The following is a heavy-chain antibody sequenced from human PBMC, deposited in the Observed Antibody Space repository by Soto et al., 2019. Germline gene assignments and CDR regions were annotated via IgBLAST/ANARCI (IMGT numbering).Heavy chain of an antibody. CDR2: VSGRSDDT. D-gene: IGHD1-20*01. CDR3: AKGAIYDWNRVLYD. V-gene: IGHV3-23*01. CDR1: GFTFRDSA. Sequence: SGGSLRLSCAASGFTFRDSAMLWVRQAPGRGLDWVSAVSGRSDDTYYADSVKGRFTISRDLSKNTVSLQMDSLRVEDTAVYYCAKGAIYDWNRVLYDWGQGIPVTVS. J-gene: IGHJ4*02.